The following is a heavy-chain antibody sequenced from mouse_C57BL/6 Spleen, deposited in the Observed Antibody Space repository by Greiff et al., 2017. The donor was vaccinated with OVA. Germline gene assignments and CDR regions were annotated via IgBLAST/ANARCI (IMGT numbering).Heavy chain of an antibody. V-gene: IGHV1-81*01. CDR2: IYPRSGNT. CDR3: ASYYGSSLRYFDY. D-gene: IGHD1-1*01. Sequence: QVQLKQSGAELARPGASVKLSCKASGYTFTSYGISWVKQRTGQGLEWIGEIYPRSGNTYYNEKFKGKATLTADKSSSTAYMELRSLTSEDSAVYFCASYYGSSLRYFDYWGQGTTLTVSS. CDR1: GYTFTSYG. J-gene: IGHJ2*01.